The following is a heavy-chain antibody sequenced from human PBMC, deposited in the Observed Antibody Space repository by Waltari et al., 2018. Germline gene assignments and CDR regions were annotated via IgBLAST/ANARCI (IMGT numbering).Heavy chain of an antibody. Sequence: QVQLVQSGAEVKKPGSSVQVSCKASGGTFSSYATSWVRQAPGQGLEWMGRIIPIFVTANYAQKFQGRVTITADKSTSTAYMELSSLRSEDTAVYYCARDYGGGDRLYYYYGMDVWGQGTTVTVSS. CDR2: IIPIFVTA. D-gene: IGHD2-21*01. J-gene: IGHJ6*02. CDR1: GGTFSSYA. V-gene: IGHV1-69*08. CDR3: ARDYGGGDRLYYYYGMDV.